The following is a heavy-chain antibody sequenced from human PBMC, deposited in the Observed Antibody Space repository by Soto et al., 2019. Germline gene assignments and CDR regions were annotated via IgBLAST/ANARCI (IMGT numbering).Heavy chain of an antibody. D-gene: IGHD3-16*01. CDR3: ARDLVFGGVYYFDY. J-gene: IGHJ4*02. CDR1: GFTFRSYG. V-gene: IGHV3-33*01. Sequence: QVQLVESGGGVVQPGRSLRLSCAASGFTFRSYGMPWVRQAPGKGLEWVAVIWYDGSNKYYADSVKGRFTISRDNSKNTRYLQMNRLRAEDTDVYYCARDLVFGGVYYFDYWGQGTLVTVSS. CDR2: IWYDGSNK.